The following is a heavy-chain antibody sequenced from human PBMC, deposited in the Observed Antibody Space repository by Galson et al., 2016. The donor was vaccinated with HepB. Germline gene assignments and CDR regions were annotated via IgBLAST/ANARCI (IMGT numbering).Heavy chain of an antibody. J-gene: IGHJ4*02. V-gene: IGHV3-7*03. CDR1: GFLFSAYW. CDR3: ARFTRGRPMDY. Sequence: SLRLSCAASGFLFSAYWMSWVRQAPGKGPEWVANIKDDGGETYYVDSVKGRFTISRDNAKNSLYLQMNSLRADDTAIYYCARFTRGRPMDYWGRGTLVTVSS. D-gene: IGHD3-10*01. CDR2: IKDDGGET.